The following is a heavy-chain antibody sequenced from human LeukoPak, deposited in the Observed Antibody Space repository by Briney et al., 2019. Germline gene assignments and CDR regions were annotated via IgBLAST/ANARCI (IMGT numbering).Heavy chain of an antibody. V-gene: IGHV4-59*01. Sequence: PSETLSLTCTVSGVSISSYYWSWLRQPPGKGLEWVGYIYYSGSTNYNPSLKSRVTISADPSKNQFSLKLSSVTAADTAVDYCARDPTVTTDGYGMDVWGKGTTVTVSS. CDR3: ARDPTVTTDGYGMDV. CDR1: GVSISSYY. CDR2: IYYSGST. J-gene: IGHJ6*04. D-gene: IGHD4-17*01.